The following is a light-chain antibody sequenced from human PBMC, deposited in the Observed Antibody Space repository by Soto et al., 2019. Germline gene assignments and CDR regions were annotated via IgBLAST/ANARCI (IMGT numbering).Light chain of an antibody. CDR2: DVS. CDR3: SSYGGASAPVL. CDR1: SSDVGHYNY. V-gene: IGLV2-14*03. J-gene: IGLJ3*02. Sequence: QSVLTQPASVSGSPGQSITISCTGTSSDVGHYNYVSWYQHHPGKVPKLMIYDVSHRPSGVSGRFSGSKSGNTASLTISGLQAEDEDDYYCSSYGGASAPVLFGGGTKLTVL.